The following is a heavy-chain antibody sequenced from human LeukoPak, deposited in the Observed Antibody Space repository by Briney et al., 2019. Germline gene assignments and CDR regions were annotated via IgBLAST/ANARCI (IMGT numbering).Heavy chain of an antibody. CDR3: ARGKVTAIPYNWFDP. J-gene: IGHJ5*02. D-gene: IGHD2-21*02. Sequence: GASVKVSCKASGGTFSSYAISWVRQAPGQGPEWMGRIIPIFGIANYAQKFQGRVTITADKSTSTAYMELSSLRSEDTAVYYCARGKVTAIPYNWFDPWGQGTLVTGSS. CDR1: GGTFSSYA. V-gene: IGHV1-69*04. CDR2: IIPIFGIA.